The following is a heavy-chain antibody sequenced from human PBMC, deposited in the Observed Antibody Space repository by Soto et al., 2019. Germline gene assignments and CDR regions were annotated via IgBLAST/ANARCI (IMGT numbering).Heavy chain of an antibody. CDR3: ARDNKYYDFWSGYYFDS. D-gene: IGHD3-3*01. CDR1: GFTFSNYW. V-gene: IGHV3-7*01. J-gene: IGHJ4*02. Sequence: GGSLRLSCAASGFTFSNYWMSWVRQAPGKGLEWVANIQQDGSEKYYVDSVKGRFTISRDNAKNSLFLQMNSLRAEDTAVYYCARDNKYYDFWSGYYFDSWGQGTLVTVSS. CDR2: IQQDGSEK.